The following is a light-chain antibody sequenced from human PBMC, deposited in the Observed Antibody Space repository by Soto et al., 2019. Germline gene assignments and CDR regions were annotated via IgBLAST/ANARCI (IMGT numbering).Light chain of an antibody. J-gene: IGKJ2*01. CDR1: ETGRTN. CDR3: QQYYNWPAYT. CDR2: GAS. Sequence: IVMTQSPVTLSVSPGERVTLSCRASETGRTNLAWFQRKPGQTPRLLIFGASTRATGIPTRFTGSVSETEFTLTIDSLQSEDLAVYYCQQYYNWPAYTFGQGTKLEI. V-gene: IGKV3-15*01.